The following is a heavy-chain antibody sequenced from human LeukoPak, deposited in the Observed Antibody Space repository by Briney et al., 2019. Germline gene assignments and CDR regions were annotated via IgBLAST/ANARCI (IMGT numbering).Heavy chain of an antibody. Sequence: GGSLRLSCAASGFTSSSYAMSWVRQAPGKGLEWVSAISGSGGSTYYADSVKGRFTISRDNSKNTLYLQMNSLRAEDTAVYYCAKEGITIFGVVIPLDYWGQGTLVTVSS. CDR1: GFTSSSYA. CDR2: ISGSGGST. J-gene: IGHJ4*02. CDR3: AKEGITIFGVVIPLDY. D-gene: IGHD3-3*01. V-gene: IGHV3-23*01.